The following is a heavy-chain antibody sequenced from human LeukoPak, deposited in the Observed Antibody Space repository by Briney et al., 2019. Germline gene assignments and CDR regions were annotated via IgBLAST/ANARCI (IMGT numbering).Heavy chain of an antibody. Sequence: QSGGSLRLSCAAAGFTFSSYAMHWVRQAPGKGLEWVAVISYDGSNKYYADSVKGRFTISRDNSKNTLYLQMNSLRAEDTAVYYCARDLRLVRGVSANPYFDYWGQGTLVTVSS. V-gene: IGHV3-30*04. CDR1: GFTFSSYA. CDR3: ARDLRLVRGVSANPYFDY. J-gene: IGHJ4*02. CDR2: ISYDGSNK. D-gene: IGHD3-10*01.